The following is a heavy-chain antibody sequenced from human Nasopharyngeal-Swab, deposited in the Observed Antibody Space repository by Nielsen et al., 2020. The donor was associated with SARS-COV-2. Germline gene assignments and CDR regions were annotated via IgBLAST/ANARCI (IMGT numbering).Heavy chain of an antibody. J-gene: IGHJ5*02. V-gene: IGHV1-3*01. Sequence: ASVKVSCKASGYTFTSYAMHWVRQAPGQRLEWMVWINAGNGNTKYSQKFQGRGTITRDTSASTAYMELSSLRSEDTAVYYCARVLEYSSSSPWFDPWGQGTLVNVSS. CDR2: INAGNGNT. D-gene: IGHD6-6*01. CDR1: GYTFTSYA. CDR3: ARVLEYSSSSPWFDP.